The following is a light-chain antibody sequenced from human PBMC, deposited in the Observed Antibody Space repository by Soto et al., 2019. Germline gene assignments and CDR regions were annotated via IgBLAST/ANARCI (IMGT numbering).Light chain of an antibody. CDR2: SNN. J-gene: IGLJ2*01. CDR1: SSNIGSNT. Sequence: QSVLTQPPSASETPGQRVTISCPGSSSNIGSNTVNWYQQLPGTAPNLLIYSNNQRPSGVPDRFSGSKSGTSASLAISGLQSEDEADYYCAAWDDSLNGVVFGGGTKLTVL. CDR3: AAWDDSLNGVV. V-gene: IGLV1-44*01.